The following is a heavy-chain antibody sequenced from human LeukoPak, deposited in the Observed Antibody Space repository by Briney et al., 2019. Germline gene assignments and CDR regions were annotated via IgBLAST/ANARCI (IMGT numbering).Heavy chain of an antibody. CDR3: ASGYSSGWPTF. CDR1: GYTFTSYG. D-gene: IGHD6-19*01. J-gene: IGHJ4*02. CDR2: ISTFNGNT. V-gene: IGHV1-18*01. Sequence: ASVKVSCKASGYTFTSYGISWVRQAPGQGLEWMGWISTFNGNTNYAQKLQGRVTMTTDTSTRTAYMELRSLSSDDTAVYYCASGYSSGWPTFWGQGTLVTVSS.